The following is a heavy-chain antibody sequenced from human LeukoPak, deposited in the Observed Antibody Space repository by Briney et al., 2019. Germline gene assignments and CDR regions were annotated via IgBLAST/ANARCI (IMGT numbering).Heavy chain of an antibody. J-gene: IGHJ4*02. CDR2: LNWNGGST. CDR1: GFTFEDNG. V-gene: IGHV3-20*04. D-gene: IGHD3-10*01. Sequence: GGSLRLSCAASGFTFEDNGMSWVRQAPGKGPEWVSGLNWNGGSTGYADSVKGRFTISRDNARNSLYLQMNSLRTEDTALYYCATHSYYYGSGSYPHYLDYWGQGTLVTVSA. CDR3: ATHSYYYGSGSYPHYLDY.